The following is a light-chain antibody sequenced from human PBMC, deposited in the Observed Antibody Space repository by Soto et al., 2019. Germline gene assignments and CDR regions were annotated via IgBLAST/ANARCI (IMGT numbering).Light chain of an antibody. V-gene: IGKV2-28*01. CDR3: MQALQT. J-gene: IGKJ4*01. Sequence: DIVMTQSPLSLPVIPGEPASISCGSSQSLLYSNEHNYLDCCLQQQGQSPHLLIYLGSNRASGVPDRFSGSGPGIDSTLRISGLEAEDAGVYYCMQALQTFVGGTKVEIK. CDR2: LGS. CDR1: QSLLYSNEHNY.